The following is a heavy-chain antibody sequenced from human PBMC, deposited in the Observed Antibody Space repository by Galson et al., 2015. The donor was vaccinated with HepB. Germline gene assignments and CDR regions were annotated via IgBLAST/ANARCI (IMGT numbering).Heavy chain of an antibody. V-gene: IGHV1-69*13. CDR2: IIPIFGTA. D-gene: IGHD3-3*01. CDR1: GGTFSSYA. J-gene: IGHJ6*03. CDR3: ARDSNDFWSGFHYYMDV. Sequence: SVKVSCKASGGTFSSYAISWVRQAPGQGLEWMGGIIPIFGTANYAQKFQGRVTITADESTSTAYMELSSLRSEDTAVYYCARDSNDFWSGFHYYMDVWGKGTTVTVSS.